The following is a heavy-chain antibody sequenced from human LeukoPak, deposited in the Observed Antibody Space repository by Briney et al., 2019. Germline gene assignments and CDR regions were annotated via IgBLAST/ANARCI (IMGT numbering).Heavy chain of an antibody. CDR1: GFTFDDYG. D-gene: IGHD1-26*01. V-gene: IGHV3-20*04. J-gene: IGHJ3*02. CDR2: INWNGGNT. CDR3: ARAPMVGATTSAFDI. Sequence: RAGGSLRLSCAASGFTFDDYGMSWVRHAPGKGGEGVSGINWNGGNTRYADSVKGRFTISRDNAKNSLYLQMNSLRAEDTALYYCARAPMVGATTSAFDIWGQGTMVTVSS.